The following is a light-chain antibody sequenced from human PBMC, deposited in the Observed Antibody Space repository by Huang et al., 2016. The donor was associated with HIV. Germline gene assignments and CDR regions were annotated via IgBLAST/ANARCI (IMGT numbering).Light chain of an antibody. J-gene: IGKJ2*01. CDR3: QQYNRFYT. CDR2: TAS. V-gene: IGKV1-5*03. Sequence: DIQMTQSPSTLSASVGDRVTITCRASQSVGNWLAWYQQKPGQAPKLLIYTASTLQNGVPSRFSGSGSETEFTLTINSLQPDEFATYYCQQYNRFYTFGQGTRLDIK. CDR1: QSVGNW.